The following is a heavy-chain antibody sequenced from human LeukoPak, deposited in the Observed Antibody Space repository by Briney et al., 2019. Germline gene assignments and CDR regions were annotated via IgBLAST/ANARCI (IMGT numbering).Heavy chain of an antibody. D-gene: IGHD1-26*01. Sequence: GGSLRLSCAATGFAFSGYNMNWVRQAPGKGLEWVSFISSSSSTIYYADSVKGRFTISRDNAKNSLYLQMNSLRAEDTAVYYCAREEVVQDSGSYYRYYYYMDVWGKGTTVTVSS. CDR1: GFAFSGYN. CDR2: ISSSSSTI. CDR3: AREEVVQDSGSYYRYYYYMDV. V-gene: IGHV3-48*01. J-gene: IGHJ6*03.